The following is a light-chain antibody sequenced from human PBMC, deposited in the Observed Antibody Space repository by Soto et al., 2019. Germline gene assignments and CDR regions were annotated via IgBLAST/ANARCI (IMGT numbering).Light chain of an antibody. CDR3: QQARRFPIT. CDR1: QDISNW. J-gene: IGKJ1*01. Sequence: DIQMTQSPSSVSASVGDRVTISCRASQDISNWLAWYQQKPGEAPKFLIYAASNLQSGVPPKFSVSGSGTDFTLTISSLQPEDFAVYYCQQARRFPITFGQGTKVDIK. V-gene: IGKV1-12*01. CDR2: AAS.